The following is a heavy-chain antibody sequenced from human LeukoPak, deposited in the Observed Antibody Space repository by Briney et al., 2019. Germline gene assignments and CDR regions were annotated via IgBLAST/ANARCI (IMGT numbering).Heavy chain of an antibody. CDR1: GFTFSSYG. V-gene: IGHV3-33*06. CDR3: AKDSNDFWSGYYPAGYFDY. CDR2: IWYDGSNK. Sequence: PGRSLRLSCAASGFTFSSYGMHWVRQAPGKGLECVAVIWYDGSNKYYADSVKGRFTISRDNSKNTLYLQMNSLRAEDTAVYYCAKDSNDFWSGYYPAGYFDYWGQGTLVTVSS. D-gene: IGHD3-3*01. J-gene: IGHJ4*02.